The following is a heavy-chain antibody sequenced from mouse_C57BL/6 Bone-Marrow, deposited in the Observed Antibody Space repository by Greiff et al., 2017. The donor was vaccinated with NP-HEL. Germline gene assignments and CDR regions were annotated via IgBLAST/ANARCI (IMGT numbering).Heavy chain of an antibody. V-gene: IGHV2-3*01. J-gene: IGHJ3*01. Sequence: VQLQQSGPGLVAPSQSLSITCTVSGFSLTSYGVSWVRQTPGKGLEWLGVIWGGGGTNYHSALISRLSISKDNSKSQFFLKLNSLQTDDTATYYCAIYYDYGPFAYWGQGTLVTVSA. CDR1: GFSLTSYG. D-gene: IGHD2-4*01. CDR2: IWGGGGT. CDR3: AIYYDYGPFAY.